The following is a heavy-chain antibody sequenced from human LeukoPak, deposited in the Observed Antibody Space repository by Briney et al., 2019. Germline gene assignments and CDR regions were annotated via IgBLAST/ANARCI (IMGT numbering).Heavy chain of an antibody. CDR2: INHSGST. V-gene: IGHV4-34*01. CDR1: GGSFSGYY. D-gene: IGHD2-2*01. CDR3: ARGCGRRGYQHAFDI. Sequence: SETLSLTCAVYGGSFSGYYWSWIRQPPGKGLEWIGEINHSGSTNYNPSLKSRVTISVDTSKNQFSLKLSSVTAADTAVYYCARGCGRRGYQHAFDIWGQGTMVTVSS. J-gene: IGHJ3*02.